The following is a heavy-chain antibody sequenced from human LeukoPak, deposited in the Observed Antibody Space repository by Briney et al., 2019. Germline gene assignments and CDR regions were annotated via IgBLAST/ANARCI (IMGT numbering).Heavy chain of an antibody. CDR2: INPSDGST. CDR1: GYTFTSYY. D-gene: IGHD6-6*01. V-gene: IGHV1-46*01. CDR3: ARAGLYSSSSTDYFDY. J-gene: IGHJ4*02. Sequence: ASVKXSCKASGYTFTSYYMHWVRQAPGQGLXGXGMINPSDGSTTNAQKFQDRITMTRDTSSSTLYMELRTLRSEDTAAYYCARAGLYSSSSTDYFDYWGQGTLVTVSS.